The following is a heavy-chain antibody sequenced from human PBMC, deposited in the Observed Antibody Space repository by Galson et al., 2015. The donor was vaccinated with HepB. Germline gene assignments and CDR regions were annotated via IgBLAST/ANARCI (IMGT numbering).Heavy chain of an antibody. J-gene: IGHJ4*02. CDR3: ARDWIRDGASYYFDH. D-gene: IGHD5-24*01. CDR2: IYHSGDA. V-gene: IGHV4-4*02. CDR1: GASIRTLDW. Sequence: LSLTCAVSGASIRTLDWWSWVRQSPGKRLEWIGQIYHSGDANYNPSFKSRVTMSVDTSKNQFSLKLTSVTAADTATYYCARDWIRDGASYYFDHWGQGTLVTVSS.